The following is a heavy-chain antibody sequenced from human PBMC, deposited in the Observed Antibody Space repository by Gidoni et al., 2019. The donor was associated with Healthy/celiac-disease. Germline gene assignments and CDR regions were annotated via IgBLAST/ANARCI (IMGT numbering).Heavy chain of an antibody. V-gene: IGHV3-23*01. CDR2: ISGSGGST. CDR3: AKSGIWFGELLYFFDY. J-gene: IGHJ4*02. Sequence: EVQLLESGGGLVQPGGSLRLSCAASGFTFSSYAMSWVRQAPGKGLEWVSAISGSGGSTYYADSVKGRFTISRDNSKNTLYLQMNSLRAEDTAVYYCAKSGIWFGELLYFFDYWGQGTLVTVSS. D-gene: IGHD3-10*01. CDR1: GFTFSSYA.